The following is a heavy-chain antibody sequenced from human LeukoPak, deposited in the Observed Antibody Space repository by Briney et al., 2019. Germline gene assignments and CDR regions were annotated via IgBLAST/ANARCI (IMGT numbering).Heavy chain of an antibody. Sequence: GGSLRLSCAASGFTFSSYAMHCVAQAPGKGLEYVSAISSNGGSTYYGNCVKVRFTISRDNSKNTLYLQMGSLRAEDMAVYYCARGPATFYYYDSSGYPDYWGQGTLVTVSS. CDR1: GFTFSSYA. V-gene: IGHV3-64*01. CDR2: ISSNGGST. CDR3: ARGPATFYYYDSSGYPDY. D-gene: IGHD3-22*01. J-gene: IGHJ4*02.